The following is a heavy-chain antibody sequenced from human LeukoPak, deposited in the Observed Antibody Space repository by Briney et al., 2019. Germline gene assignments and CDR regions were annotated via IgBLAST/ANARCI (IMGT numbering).Heavy chain of an antibody. CDR3: AKRFDYDSSGYYFPYFDY. D-gene: IGHD3-22*01. V-gene: IGHV3-23*01. CDR1: GVTVSSNH. Sequence: PGGSLRLSCAVSGVTVSSNHMSWVRQAPGKGLEWVSAISGSGGSTYYADSVKGRFTISRDNSKNTLYLQMNSLRAENTAVYYCAKRFDYDSSGYYFPYFDYWGQGTLVTVSS. J-gene: IGHJ4*02. CDR2: ISGSGGST.